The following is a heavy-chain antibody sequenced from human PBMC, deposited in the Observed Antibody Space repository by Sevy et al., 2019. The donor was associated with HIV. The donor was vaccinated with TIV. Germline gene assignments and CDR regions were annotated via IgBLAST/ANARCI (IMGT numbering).Heavy chain of an antibody. Sequence: GGSLRLSCAASGFTFNTYSMNWVRQAPGKGQEWVSSISSGGRYISYADSIKGRFTISRDNANNSLYLQMHSLRVEDTAIYYCARDPGYGDWLDYWGQGALVTVSS. J-gene: IGHJ4*02. V-gene: IGHV3-21*01. CDR1: GFTFNTYS. CDR3: ARDPGYGDWLDY. D-gene: IGHD2-21*02. CDR2: ISSGGRYI.